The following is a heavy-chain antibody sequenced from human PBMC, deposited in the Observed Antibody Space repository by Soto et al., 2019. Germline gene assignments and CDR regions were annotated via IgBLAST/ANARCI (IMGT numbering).Heavy chain of an antibody. Sequence: PGGSLRLSCAASGFTFDDYAMHWVRQAPGKGLEWVSLISWDGGSTYYADSVKGRFTISRDNSKNSLYLQMNSLRAEDTALYYCAKEFFGVVIMSGMDVWGQGTTVTAP. D-gene: IGHD3-3*01. J-gene: IGHJ6*02. CDR1: GFTFDDYA. V-gene: IGHV3-43D*04. CDR2: ISWDGGST. CDR3: AKEFFGVVIMSGMDV.